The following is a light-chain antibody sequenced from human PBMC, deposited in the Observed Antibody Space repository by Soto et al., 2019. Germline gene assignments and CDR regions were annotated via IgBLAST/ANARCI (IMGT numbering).Light chain of an antibody. CDR1: SSDVGGYNY. CDR3: TSYTSSSTLYV. Sequence: QSALTQPASVSGSPGQSITISCTGTSSDVGGYNYVSWYQQHPGKAPKLMIYDVRNRASGASNRFSGSKSGNTASLTISCLQAEDEADYYCTSYTSSSTLYVFGTGTKGTVL. J-gene: IGLJ1*01. V-gene: IGLV2-14*01. CDR2: DVR.